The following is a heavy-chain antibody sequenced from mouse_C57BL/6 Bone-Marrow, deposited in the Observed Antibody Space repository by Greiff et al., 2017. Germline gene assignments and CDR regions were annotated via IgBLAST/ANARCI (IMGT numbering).Heavy chain of an antibody. V-gene: IGHV14-4*01. CDR3: TGYYDYENAMDD. CDR2: IDPENGDT. D-gene: IGHD2-4*01. Sequence: VQLQQSGAELVRPGASVKLSCTASGFNIKDDYMHWVKQRPEQGLEWIGWIDPENGDTEYASKFQGKATITADTSSNTAYLQLSSLTSEDTAVYYCTGYYDYENAMDDWGQGTSVTGSS. J-gene: IGHJ4*01. CDR1: GFNIKDDY.